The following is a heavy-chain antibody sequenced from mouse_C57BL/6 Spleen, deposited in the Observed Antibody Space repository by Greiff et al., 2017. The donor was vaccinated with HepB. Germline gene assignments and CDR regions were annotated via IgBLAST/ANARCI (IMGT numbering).Heavy chain of an antibody. CDR1: GYTFTSYG. D-gene: IGHD2-5*01. Sequence: VQLQQSGAELARPGASVKLSCKASGYTFTSYGISWVKQRTGQGLEWIGEIYPRSGNTYYNEKFKGKATLTADKSSSTAYMELRSLTSEDSAVYFCARDYSNYGYYAMDYWGQGTSVTVSS. V-gene: IGHV1-81*01. J-gene: IGHJ4*01. CDR2: IYPRSGNT. CDR3: ARDYSNYGYYAMDY.